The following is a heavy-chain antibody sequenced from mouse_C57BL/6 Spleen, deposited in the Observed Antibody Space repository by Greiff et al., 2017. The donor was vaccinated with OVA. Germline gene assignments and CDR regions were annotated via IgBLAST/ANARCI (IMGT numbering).Heavy chain of an antibody. D-gene: IGHD1-1*01. J-gene: IGHJ2*01. V-gene: IGHV14-4*01. CDR1: GFNIKDDY. CDR3: TTSRGVAGYFDY. CDR2: IDPENGDT. Sequence: VQLQQSGAELVRPGASVKLSCTASGFNIKDDYMHWVKQRPEQGLEWIGWIDPENGDTEYASKFQGKATITADTSSNTAYLQLSSLTSEDAAVYYCTTSRGVAGYFDYWGQGTTHTVSS.